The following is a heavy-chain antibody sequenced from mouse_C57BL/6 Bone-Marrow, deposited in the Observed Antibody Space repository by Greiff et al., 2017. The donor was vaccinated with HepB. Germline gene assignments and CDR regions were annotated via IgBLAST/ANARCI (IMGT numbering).Heavy chain of an antibody. Sequence: VQLQQPGAELVKPGASVKLSCKASGYTFTSYWMQWVKQRPGQGLEWIGEIDPSDSYTNYNQKFKGKATLTVDTSSSTAYMQLSSLTSEDSAVYYCASGITTDFDYWGQGTTLTVSP. CDR3: ASGITTDFDY. CDR2: IDPSDSYT. V-gene: IGHV1-50*01. J-gene: IGHJ2*01. CDR1: GYTFTSYW. D-gene: IGHD2-4*01.